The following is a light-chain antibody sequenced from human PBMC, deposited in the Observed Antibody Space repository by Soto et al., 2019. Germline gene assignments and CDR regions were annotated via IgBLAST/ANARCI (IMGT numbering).Light chain of an antibody. J-gene: IGKJ2*01. CDR1: ESVLSSSNNKHY. CDR3: QQYYSTPQT. Sequence: DIVMTQSPDSLAVSLGERATINCKSSESVLSSSNNKHYLAWYQQKPGQPPKLLIYWASIRESGVPDRFSGSGSGTDFTLTISSLQAEDVAAYYCQQYYSTPQTFGQGTKLEI. V-gene: IGKV4-1*01. CDR2: WAS.